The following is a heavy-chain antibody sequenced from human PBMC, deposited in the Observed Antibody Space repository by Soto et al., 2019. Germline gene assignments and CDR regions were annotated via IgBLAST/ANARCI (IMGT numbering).Heavy chain of an antibody. Sequence: EVQLLESGGGLVQPGGSLRLSCAASGFTFSSYAMSWVRQAPGKGLEWVSGISGSGASTYYADSVKGRFTISRDNSKKTVYLQMNGLGAEDTAVYYCAKGVPGIAVAGTGYCRHWGQGTLVSVSS. CDR3: AKGVPGIAVAGTGYCRH. CDR1: GFTFSSYA. CDR2: ISGSGAST. D-gene: IGHD6-19*01. V-gene: IGHV3-23*01. J-gene: IGHJ1*01.